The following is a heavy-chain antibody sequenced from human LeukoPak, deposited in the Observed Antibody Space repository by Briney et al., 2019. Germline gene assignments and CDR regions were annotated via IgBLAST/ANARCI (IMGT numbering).Heavy chain of an antibody. Sequence: ASVKVSCKASGYTFTSYGISWVRQAPGQGLEWMGWISAYNGNTNYTQKLQGRVTMTTDTSTSTAYMELRSLRSDDTAVYYCARALTNYSNYNKYYYYGMDVRGQGTTVTVSS. CDR2: ISAYNGNT. CDR1: GYTFTSYG. J-gene: IGHJ6*02. CDR3: ARALTNYSNYNKYYYYGMDV. V-gene: IGHV1-18*01. D-gene: IGHD4-11*01.